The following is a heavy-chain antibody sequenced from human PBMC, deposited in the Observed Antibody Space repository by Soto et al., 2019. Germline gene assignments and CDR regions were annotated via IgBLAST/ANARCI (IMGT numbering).Heavy chain of an antibody. V-gene: IGHV4-31*03. D-gene: IGHD2-21*01. CDR2: IYYSGST. CDR3: ARVIRGVKLQTGSVDY. CDR1: GGSISSGGYY. J-gene: IGHJ4*02. Sequence: SETLSLTCTVSGGSISSGGYYWSWIRQHPGKGLEWIGYIYYSGSTYYNPSLKSRVTISVDTSNNQFSLKLSSVTAADTAVYYCARVIRGVKLQTGSVDYLGQGTLVTVSS.